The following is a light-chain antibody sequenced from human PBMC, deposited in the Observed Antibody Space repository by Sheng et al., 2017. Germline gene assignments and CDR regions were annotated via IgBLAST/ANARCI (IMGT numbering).Light chain of an antibody. J-gene: IGKJ4*01. V-gene: IGKV3-15*01. Sequence: EIVLTQSPATLSVSPGHRATLSCRASQSVSSNLAWYQQKPGQAPRLLIYGASTRATAIPVRFSGRGSGTEFTLTISSLQSEDFATYYCQQFSLYSVTFGGGTKVEIK. CDR3: QQFSLYSVT. CDR1: QSVSSN. CDR2: GAS.